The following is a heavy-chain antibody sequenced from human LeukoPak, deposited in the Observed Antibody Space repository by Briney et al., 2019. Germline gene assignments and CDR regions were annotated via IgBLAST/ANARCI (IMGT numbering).Heavy chain of an antibody. CDR3: ARYPGDYYYYYMDV. Sequence: SETLSLTCTVSGGSISGYYWSWIRQPPGKGLEWIGYIYYSGSTNYNPPLKSRVTISVDTSKNQFSLKLSSVTAADTAVYYCARYPGDYYYYYMDVWGEGTTVTVSS. V-gene: IGHV4-59*08. CDR1: GGSISGYY. D-gene: IGHD2-2*01. CDR2: IYYSGST. J-gene: IGHJ6*03.